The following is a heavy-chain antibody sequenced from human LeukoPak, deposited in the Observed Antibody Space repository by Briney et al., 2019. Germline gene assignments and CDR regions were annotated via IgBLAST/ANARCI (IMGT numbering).Heavy chain of an antibody. J-gene: IGHJ5*02. CDR1: AGSISSSSYY. CDR3: ARDKGLVYDYSNLYNWFDP. CDR2: IYYSGST. V-gene: IGHV4-39*07. Sequence: SETLSLTCTVSAGSISSSSYYWGWIRQPPGKGLEWIGSIYYSGSTYYNPSLKSRVTISVDTSKNQFSLKLSSVTAADTAVYYCARDKGLVYDYSNLYNWFDPWGQRTLVTVSS. D-gene: IGHD4-11*01.